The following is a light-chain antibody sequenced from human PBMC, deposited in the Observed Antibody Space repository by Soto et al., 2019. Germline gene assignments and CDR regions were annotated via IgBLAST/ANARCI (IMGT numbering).Light chain of an antibody. J-gene: IGLJ2*01. CDR3: RSYTSSSILV. Sequence: QSVLTQPASVSGSPGQSITISCTGTSSDVGGYNYVSWYQQHPGKAPKLIIYEVNNRPSGVSNRFSGSKSGNTASLTISGLQAEDEADYYCRSYTSSSILVFGGGTKLTVL. CDR1: SSDVGGYNY. V-gene: IGLV2-14*01. CDR2: EVN.